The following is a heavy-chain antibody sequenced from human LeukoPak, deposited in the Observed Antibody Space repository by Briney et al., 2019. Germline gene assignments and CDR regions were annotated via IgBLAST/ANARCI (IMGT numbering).Heavy chain of an antibody. CDR3: ANTPGGIAVAGTFDP. Sequence: PSETLSLTCAVYGGSFGGYYWSWIRQPPGKGLEWIGEINHSGSTNYNPSLKSRVTISVDTSKNQFSLKLSSVTAAGTAVYYCANTPGGIAVAGTFDPWGQRTLVTVSS. CDR2: INHSGST. J-gene: IGHJ5*02. V-gene: IGHV4-34*01. D-gene: IGHD6-19*01. CDR1: GGSFGGYY.